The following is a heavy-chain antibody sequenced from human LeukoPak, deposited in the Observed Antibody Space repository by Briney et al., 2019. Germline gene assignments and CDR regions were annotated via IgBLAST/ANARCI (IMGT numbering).Heavy chain of an antibody. V-gene: IGHV3-33*06. CDR2: IWYDGSNI. CDR3: ANNGVSPNYYYGMNV. D-gene: IGHD2-8*01. CDR1: GFTFSSSG. Sequence: PGRSLRLSCAASGFTFSSSGMHWVRQAPGKGLKWVAVIWYDGSNIHYADSVQGRFTISRDSSKNMLYLQMNSLRAEDTGVYYCANNGVSPNYYYGMNVWGQGTTVTVSS. J-gene: IGHJ6*02.